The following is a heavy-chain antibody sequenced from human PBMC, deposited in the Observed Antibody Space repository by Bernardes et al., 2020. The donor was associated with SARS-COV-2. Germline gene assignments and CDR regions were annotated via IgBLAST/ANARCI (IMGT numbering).Heavy chain of an antibody. Sequence: SETLSLTCAVSGYSISSGYYWGWIRQPPGKGLEWIGSIYHSGSTYYNPSLKSRVTISVDTSKNQFSLKLSSVTAADTAVYYCASAQDYDSSGQQFDYWGQGTLVTVSS. CDR1: GYSISSGYY. V-gene: IGHV4-38-2*01. D-gene: IGHD3-22*01. CDR2: IYHSGST. J-gene: IGHJ4*02. CDR3: ASAQDYDSSGQQFDY.